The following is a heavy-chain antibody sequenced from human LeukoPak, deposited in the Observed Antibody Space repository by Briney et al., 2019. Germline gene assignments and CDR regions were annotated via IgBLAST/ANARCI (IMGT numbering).Heavy chain of an antibody. J-gene: IGHJ4*02. CDR1: GYAFTGYY. CDR3: AREKYDGKSWDS. CDR2: INPNSGGT. Sequence: ASVKVSCKASGYAFTGYYIHWVRQAPGQGLEWMGRINPNSGGTNYAQNFQGRVTMTRDTSISTAYMELTRLGSDDTAVYYCAREKYDGKSWDSWGQGTLVTVSS. V-gene: IGHV1-2*06. D-gene: IGHD4-23*01.